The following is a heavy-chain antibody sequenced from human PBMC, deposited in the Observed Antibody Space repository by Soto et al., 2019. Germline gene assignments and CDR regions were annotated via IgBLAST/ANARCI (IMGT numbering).Heavy chain of an antibody. V-gene: IGHV3-66*04. CDR2: IYSGGNT. CDR3: ARQVGFYWYFDL. CDR1: GFTVSSSY. Sequence: GGSLRLSCVASGFTVSSSYLGWVRQAPGKGLEWVSAIYSGGNTYYADSVKGRFTISRDNSKDTLYLQMNSLRADDTAIYYCARQVGFYWYFDLWGRGTLVTVSS. J-gene: IGHJ2*01. D-gene: IGHD1-26*01.